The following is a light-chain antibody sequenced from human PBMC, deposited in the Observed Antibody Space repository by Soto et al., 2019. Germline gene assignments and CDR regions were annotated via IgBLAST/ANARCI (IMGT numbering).Light chain of an antibody. J-gene: IGKJ4*01. CDR2: DIF. Sequence: EILLTQSPASLSLSPEERVTLSCRASQSVVNTLAWYQQRPGQAPRLLIYDIFNRAPGVPPRFSGSGYGTDFSLTISSLEPQDFAVYYCQQRESWPLTFGGGTKVEIK. CDR1: QSVVNT. CDR3: QQRESWPLT. V-gene: IGKV3-11*01.